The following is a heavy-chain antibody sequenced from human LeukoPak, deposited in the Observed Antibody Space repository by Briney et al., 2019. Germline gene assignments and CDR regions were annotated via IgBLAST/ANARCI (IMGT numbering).Heavy chain of an antibody. CDR3: ARDRCSSGPSVFDY. J-gene: IGHJ4*02. CDR2: ISSSSSYI. D-gene: IGHD6-19*01. Sequence: GGSLRLSCAASGFTFSSYSMNWVRQAPGKGLEWVSSISSSSSYIYYADSVKGRFTISRDNAKNSLYLQMNSLRAEDTAVYYCARDRCSSGPSVFDYWGQGTLVTVSS. CDR1: GFTFSSYS. V-gene: IGHV3-21*01.